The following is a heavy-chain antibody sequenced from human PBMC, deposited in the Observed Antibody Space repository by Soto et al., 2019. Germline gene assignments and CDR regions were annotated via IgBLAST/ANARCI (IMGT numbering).Heavy chain of an antibody. CDR2: IDPEDGET. V-gene: IGHV1-24*01. CDR1: GYNLTELS. Sequence: ASVKVSCKVHGYNLTELSMHWVRQAPGKGLEWMGGIDPEDGETIYAQKFQGRVTVTEDTSTDTAYMELSSLRSEDTAVYYCATDSNSSSWYSLHGDGMDVWGQGTTVTVSS. J-gene: IGHJ6*02. CDR3: ATDSNSSSWYSLHGDGMDV. D-gene: IGHD6-13*01.